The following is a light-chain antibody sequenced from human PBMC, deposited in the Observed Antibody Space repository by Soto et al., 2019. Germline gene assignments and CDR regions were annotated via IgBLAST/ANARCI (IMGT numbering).Light chain of an antibody. J-gene: IGKJ2*01. Sequence: DIQMTQSPSSVSASVGDRVTITCRASQVISSWLAWYQQKPGKAPKLLIYAASRLQSGVPSRFSGSGSGADFTLTITSLQPEDFATYYCQQANSFPYTFGQGTKLEIK. CDR2: AAS. CDR3: QQANSFPYT. CDR1: QVISSW. V-gene: IGKV1-12*02.